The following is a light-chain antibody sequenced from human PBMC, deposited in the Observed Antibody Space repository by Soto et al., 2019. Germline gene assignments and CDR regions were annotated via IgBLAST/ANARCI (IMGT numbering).Light chain of an antibody. CDR1: QSIRNY. CDR3: QQTDSTPQT. CDR2: AAS. V-gene: IGKV1-39*01. Sequence: DIQMTQSPSSLSASVGDRVTISCRASQSIRNYVSWYQQKPGTAPKLLIRAASTLQSGVPSRFSGSGSGTDFTLTISSLQIEDFVTYFCQQTDSTPQTFGQGTNVEI. J-gene: IGKJ1*01.